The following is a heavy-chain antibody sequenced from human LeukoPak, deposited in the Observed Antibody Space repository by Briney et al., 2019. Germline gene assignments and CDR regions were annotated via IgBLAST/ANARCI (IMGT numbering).Heavy chain of an antibody. CDR3: ARGADGYNNYYFDY. J-gene: IGHJ4*02. CDR1: GDSVSSNSAA. V-gene: IGHV6-1*01. CDR2: TYYKSKWFN. D-gene: IGHD3-10*01. Sequence: SQTLSLTCAISGDSVSSNSAAWNWIRQSPSRGLEWLGRTYYKSKWFNDYAISVRSRITINPDTSKNQFSLQLNSVTPEDTAVYYRARGADGYNNYYFDYWGQGTLVTVSS.